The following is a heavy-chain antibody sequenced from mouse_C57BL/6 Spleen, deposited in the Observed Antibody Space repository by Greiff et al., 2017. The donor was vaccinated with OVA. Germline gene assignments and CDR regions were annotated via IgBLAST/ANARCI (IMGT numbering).Heavy chain of an antibody. CDR2: IYPGSGST. Sequence: VQLQQPGAELVKPGASVKMSCKASGYTFTSYWITWVKQRPGQGLEWIGDIYPGSGSTNYNEKFKSKAPLPVDTSSSTAYMQLSSLTSEDSAVYYGARRYYGGVYYFDYWGQGTTLTVSS. V-gene: IGHV1-55*01. CDR3: ARRYYGGVYYFDY. CDR1: GYTFTSYW. D-gene: IGHD1-1*01. J-gene: IGHJ2*01.